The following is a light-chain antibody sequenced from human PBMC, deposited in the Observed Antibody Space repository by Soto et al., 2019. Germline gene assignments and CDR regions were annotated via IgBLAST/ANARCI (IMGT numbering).Light chain of an antibody. CDR3: QHYGRSYPWT. CDR2: KAS. Sequence: DIQMTQSPSTLSASVGDRVTITCRASQSISRWLAWYQQKPGKAPKLLIYKASSLESGVPSRFSGSGSGTDFTLTISRLEPEDFAVYYCQHYGRSYPWTFGQGTKVDI. J-gene: IGKJ1*01. CDR1: QSISRW. V-gene: IGKV1-5*03.